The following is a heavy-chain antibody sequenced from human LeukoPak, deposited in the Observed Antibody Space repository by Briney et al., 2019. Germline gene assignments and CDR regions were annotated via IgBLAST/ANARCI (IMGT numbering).Heavy chain of an antibody. D-gene: IGHD4-17*01. V-gene: IGHV3-9*01. CDR2: IGWNSGGI. CDR3: ARDSTGTTGFIDY. J-gene: IGHJ4*02. Sequence: GGSLRLSCAASGFTFDDYAMHWVRQAPGKGLEWVSGIGWNSGGIVYADSVKGRFTISRDNAKNSLYLQMNSLRDEDTAVYYCARDSTGTTGFIDYWGQGTLVTVSS. CDR1: GFTFDDYA.